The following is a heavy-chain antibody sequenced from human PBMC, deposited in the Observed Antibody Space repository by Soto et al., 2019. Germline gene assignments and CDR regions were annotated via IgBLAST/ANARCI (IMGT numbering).Heavy chain of an antibody. J-gene: IGHJ5*02. CDR1: GGSFSGYY. CDR3: ARGWFYIVVVPAAGKGYNWFDP. CDR2: INHSGST. V-gene: IGHV4-34*01. D-gene: IGHD2-2*01. Sequence: SETLSLTCAVYGGSFSGYYWSWIRQPPGKGLEWIGEINHSGSTNYNPSLKSRVTISVDTSKNQFSLKLSSVTAADTAVYYCARGWFYIVVVPAAGKGYNWFDPWGQGTLVTVSS.